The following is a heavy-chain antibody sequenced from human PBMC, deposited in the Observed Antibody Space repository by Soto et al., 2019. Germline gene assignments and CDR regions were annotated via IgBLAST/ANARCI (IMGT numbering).Heavy chain of an antibody. J-gene: IGHJ3*02. V-gene: IGHV1-58*01. CDR3: AAVNLFYDSSGYRDAFDI. Sequence: SVKVSCKASGFTFTSSAVQWVRQARGQRLEWIGWIVVGSGNTNYAQKFQERVTITRDMSTSTAYMELSSLRSEDTAVYYCAAVNLFYDSSGYRDAFDIWGQGTMVTVSS. D-gene: IGHD3-22*01. CDR1: GFTFTSSA. CDR2: IVVGSGNT.